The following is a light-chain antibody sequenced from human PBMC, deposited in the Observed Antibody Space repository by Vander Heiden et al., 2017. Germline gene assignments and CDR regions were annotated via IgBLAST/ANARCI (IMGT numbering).Light chain of an antibody. CDR2: DAS. CDR3: QQRSNWLYT. J-gene: IGKJ2*01. Sequence: EIVLTQSPATLSLSPGERATLSCRASQRVSSYLAWYQQKPGQAPRLLIYDASNRATGIPARFSGSGSGADFTLTISSLGPEDYAVYYCQQRSNWLYTFGQGTKLEIK. CDR1: QRVSSY. V-gene: IGKV3-11*01.